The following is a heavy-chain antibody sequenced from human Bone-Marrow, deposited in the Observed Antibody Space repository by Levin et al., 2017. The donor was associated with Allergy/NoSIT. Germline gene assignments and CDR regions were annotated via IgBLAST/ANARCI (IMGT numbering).Heavy chain of an antibody. CDR3: APSEVPAAIPGYYYGMDV. V-gene: IGHV1-2*02. J-gene: IGHJ6*02. CDR2: INPNSGGT. Sequence: ASVKVSCKASGYTFTGYYMHWVRQAPGQGLEWMGWINPNSGGTNYAQKFQGRVTMTRDTSISTAYMELSRLRSDDTAVYYCAPSEVPAAIPGYYYGMDVWGQGTTVTVSS. CDR1: GYTFTGYY. D-gene: IGHD2-2*02.